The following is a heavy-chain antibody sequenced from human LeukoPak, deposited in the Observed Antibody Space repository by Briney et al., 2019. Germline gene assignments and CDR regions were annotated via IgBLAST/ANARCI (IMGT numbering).Heavy chain of an antibody. J-gene: IGHJ4*02. V-gene: IGHV3-48*01. CDR1: GFTFSSYS. D-gene: IGHD5-24*01. CDR2: ISSSSSTI. Sequence: PGGSLRLSCAASGFTFSSYSMNWVRQAPGKGLEWVSHISSSSSTIYYADSVNGRFTISRDNAKNSLYLQMNSLRAEDTAVYYCARAPSRRDGYNSGYWGQRNLVTASS. CDR3: ARAPSRRDGYNSGY.